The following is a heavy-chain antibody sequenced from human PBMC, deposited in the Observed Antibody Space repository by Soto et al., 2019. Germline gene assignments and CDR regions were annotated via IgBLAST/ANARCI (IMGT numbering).Heavy chain of an antibody. J-gene: IGHJ3*02. CDR1: DFSFTSHG. V-gene: IGHV1-69*13. CDR3: ARDWPGGSSGSAHDAFDI. CDR2: IIPIFGTA. Sequence: SVKVSCKAYDFSFTSHGISWARQAPGQGLEWMGGIIPIFGTANYAQKFQGRVTITADESTSTAYMELSSLRSEDTAVYYCARDWPGGSSGSAHDAFDIWGQGTMVTVSS. D-gene: IGHD3-22*01.